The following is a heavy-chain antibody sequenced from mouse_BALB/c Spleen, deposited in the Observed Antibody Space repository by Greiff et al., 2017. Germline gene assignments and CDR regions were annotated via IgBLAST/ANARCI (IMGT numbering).Heavy chain of an antibody. CDR3: ARGPYGNYFDY. CDR2: ISYSGST. Sequence: EVKVEESGPGLVKPSQSLSLTCTVTGYSITSDYAWNWIRQFPGNKLEWMGYISYSGSTSYNPSLKSRISITRDTSKNQFFLQLNSVTTEDTATYYCARGPYGNYFDYWGQGTTLTVSS. J-gene: IGHJ2*01. CDR1: GYSITSDYA. V-gene: IGHV3-2*02. D-gene: IGHD2-10*02.